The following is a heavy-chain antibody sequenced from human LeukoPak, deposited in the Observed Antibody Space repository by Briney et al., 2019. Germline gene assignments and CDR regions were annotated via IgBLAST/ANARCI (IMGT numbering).Heavy chain of an antibody. CDR2: VYYSGST. CDR3: ARGEITGTMNFDY. J-gene: IGHJ4*02. D-gene: IGHD1-20*01. CDR1: GGSITNYY. V-gene: IGHV4-59*01. Sequence: SETLSLTCTVSGGSITNYYWSWIRQPPGKGLEWIGYVYYSGSTNYNPSLKCRVTISVDTSKNQFSLKLSSVTAADTAVYYCARGEITGTMNFDYWGQGTLVTVSS.